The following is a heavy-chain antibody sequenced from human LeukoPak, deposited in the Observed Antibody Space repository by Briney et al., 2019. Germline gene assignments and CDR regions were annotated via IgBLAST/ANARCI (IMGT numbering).Heavy chain of an antibody. CDR1: GGSISSGSYY. V-gene: IGHV4-61*02. Sequence: ETSETLSLTCTVSGGSISSGSYYWSWIRQPAGKGLEWIGRIYTSGSTNYNPSLKSRVTISVDTSKNQFSLKLSSVTAADTAVYYCARDSLGDYYGSGSLDYWGQGTLVTVSS. CDR2: IYTSGST. CDR3: ARDSLGDYYGSGSLDY. D-gene: IGHD3-10*01. J-gene: IGHJ4*02.